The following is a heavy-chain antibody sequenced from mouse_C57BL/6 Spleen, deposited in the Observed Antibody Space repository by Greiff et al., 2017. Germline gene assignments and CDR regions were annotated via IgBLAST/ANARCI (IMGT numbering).Heavy chain of an antibody. CDR3: NYGNSYYAMDY. Sequence: EVHLVESGTVLARPGASVKMSCKTSGYTFTSYWMHWVKQRPGQGLEWIGAIYPGNSDTSYNQKFKGKAKLTAVTSASTAYMELSSLTNEDSAVYYCNYGNSYYAMDYWGQGTSVTVSS. CDR2: IYPGNSDT. D-gene: IGHD2-1*01. CDR1: GYTFTSYW. J-gene: IGHJ4*01. V-gene: IGHV1-5*01.